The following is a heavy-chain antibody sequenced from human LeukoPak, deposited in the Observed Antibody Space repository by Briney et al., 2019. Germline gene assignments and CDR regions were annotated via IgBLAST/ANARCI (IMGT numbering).Heavy chain of an antibody. CDR2: INPNSGGA. Sequence: ASVKVSCKASGYTFTGSYMHWVRQAPGQGLEWMGWINPNSGGANYAQNFQGRVTMTRDTSISTAYMELSSLRASDTAIYYCARHLLTPGGSYYFDFWGQGTLVTVSS. V-gene: IGHV1-2*02. J-gene: IGHJ4*02. CDR3: ARHLLTPGGSYYFDF. D-gene: IGHD1-26*01. CDR1: GYTFTGSY.